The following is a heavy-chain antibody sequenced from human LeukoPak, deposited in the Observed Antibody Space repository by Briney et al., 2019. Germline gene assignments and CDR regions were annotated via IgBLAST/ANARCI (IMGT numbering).Heavy chain of an antibody. CDR3: ASPAQSNLGELSLENWAFDI. CDR2: IIPIFGTA. CDR1: GGTFSSYA. Sequence: SVKVSRKASGGTFSSYAISWVRQAPGQGLEWMGGIIPIFGTANYAQKFQGRVTITTDESTSTAYMELSSLRPEDTAVYYCASPAQSNLGELSLENWAFDIWGQGRMVTVSS. D-gene: IGHD3-16*02. V-gene: IGHV1-69*05. J-gene: IGHJ3*02.